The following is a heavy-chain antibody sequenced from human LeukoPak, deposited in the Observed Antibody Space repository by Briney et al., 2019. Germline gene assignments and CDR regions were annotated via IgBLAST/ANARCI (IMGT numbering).Heavy chain of an antibody. D-gene: IGHD6-19*01. CDR1: GFTFGISW. Sequence: PGGSLRLSCAASGFTFGISWMSWVRQAPGKGLEWVAVISYDGSNKYYADSVKGRFTISRDNSKNTLYLQMNSLRAEDTAVYYCATENGIVVADNYWGQGTLVIVSS. CDR2: ISYDGSNK. CDR3: ATENGIVVADNY. J-gene: IGHJ4*02. V-gene: IGHV3-30*03.